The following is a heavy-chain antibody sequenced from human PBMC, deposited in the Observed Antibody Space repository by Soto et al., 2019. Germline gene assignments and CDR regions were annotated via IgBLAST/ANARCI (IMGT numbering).Heavy chain of an antibody. J-gene: IGHJ4*02. V-gene: IGHV3-64D*06. Sequence: PGGSLRLSCSASGFTFSNYAMHWVRQAPGKGLEYVSAISSHGGSTYYADSVKGRFTISRDNSKSTLYLQMSSLRPEDTAVYYCMNSPRLAAAPRNWGRGTLVTVSS. D-gene: IGHD6-13*01. CDR3: MNSPRLAAAPRN. CDR1: GFTFSNYA. CDR2: ISSHGGST.